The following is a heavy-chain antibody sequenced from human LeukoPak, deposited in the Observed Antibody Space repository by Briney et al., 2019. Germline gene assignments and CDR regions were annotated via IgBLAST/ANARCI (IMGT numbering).Heavy chain of an antibody. V-gene: IGHV4-59*12. CDR1: GGSISSYY. D-gene: IGHD2-21*02. CDR2: IYYSGST. CDR3: ARTSVVTAIRAFDI. J-gene: IGHJ3*02. Sequence: SETLSLTCTVSGGSISSYYWSWIRQPPGKGLEWIGYIYYSGSTNYNPSLKSRVTISVDTSKNQFSLKLSSVTAADTAVYYCARTSVVTAIRAFDIWGQGTMVTVSS.